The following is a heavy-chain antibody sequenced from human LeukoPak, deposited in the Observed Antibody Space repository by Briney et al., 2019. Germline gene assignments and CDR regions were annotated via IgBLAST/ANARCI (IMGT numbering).Heavy chain of an antibody. J-gene: IGHJ4*02. CDR2: ICVTSNT. CDR1: GFTLRNYG. CDR3: VAVMIRGAFDN. V-gene: IGHV3-23*01. D-gene: IGHD3-10*01. Sequence: GGALRLSCAAAGFTLRNYGLSWVRQAPGEGLEWVSSICVTSNTVYADSVKCRFTISRDNSKNTLFLQMDSLRDEDTAVYYCVAVMIRGAFDNWGRGSLVSVSS.